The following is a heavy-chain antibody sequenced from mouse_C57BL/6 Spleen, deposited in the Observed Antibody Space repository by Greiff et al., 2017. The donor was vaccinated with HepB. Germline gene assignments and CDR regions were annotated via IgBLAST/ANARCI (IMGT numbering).Heavy chain of an antibody. CDR1: GFNIKNTY. CDR2: IDPANGNT. CDR3: ARGGYYGSSYVDWYFDV. D-gene: IGHD1-1*01. J-gene: IGHJ1*03. V-gene: IGHV14-3*01. Sequence: VQLQQSVAELVRPGASVKLSCTASGFNIKNTYMHWVKQRPEQGLEWIGRIDPANGNTKYAPKFQGKATITADTSSNTAYLQLSSLTSEDTAIYYCARGGYYGSSYVDWYFDVWGTGTTVTVSS.